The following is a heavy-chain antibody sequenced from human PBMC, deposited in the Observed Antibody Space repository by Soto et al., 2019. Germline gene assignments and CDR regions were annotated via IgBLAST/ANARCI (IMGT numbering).Heavy chain of an antibody. J-gene: IGHJ6*03. D-gene: IGHD3-10*01. CDR2: IYSGGST. V-gene: IGHV3-53*04. Sequence: EVQLVESGGGLVQPGGSLRLSCAASGFTVSSNYMSWVRQAPGKGLEWVSVIYSGGSTYYADSVKGRFTISRHNSKNTLYLQMNSLRADDTAVYYCAGFNGAGSYYYYYYYYMDVWGKGTTVTVSS. CDR1: GFTVSSNY. CDR3: AGFNGAGSYYYYYYYYMDV.